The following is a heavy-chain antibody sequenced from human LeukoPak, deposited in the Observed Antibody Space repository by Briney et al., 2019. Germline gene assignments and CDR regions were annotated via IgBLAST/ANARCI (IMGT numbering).Heavy chain of an antibody. J-gene: IGHJ5*02. V-gene: IGHV1-69*06. CDR3: ARKDPWYGSGSYHKPEYENWFDP. D-gene: IGHD3-10*01. CDR2: IIPIFGTA. CDR1: GGTFSSYA. Sequence: SVKVSCKASGGTFSSYAISWVRQAPGQGLEWMGGIIPIFGTANYAQKFQGRVTITADKSTSTAYMELSSLRSEDTAVYYCARKDPWYGSGSYHKPEYENWFDPWGQGTLVTVSS.